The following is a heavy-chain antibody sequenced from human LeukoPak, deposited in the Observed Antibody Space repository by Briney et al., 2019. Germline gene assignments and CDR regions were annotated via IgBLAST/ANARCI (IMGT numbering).Heavy chain of an antibody. CDR3: ARERTGYYIVY. Sequence: PGRSLRLSCAASGFTFNNYAMHWVRQAPGKGLEWVALITYDGSDKYYADSVKGRFTMSRDSSENTLYLQMNSLRADDTALYYCARERTGYYIVYWGQGTLVTVSS. V-gene: IGHV3-30*04. D-gene: IGHD3-3*01. CDR2: ITYDGSDK. J-gene: IGHJ4*02. CDR1: GFTFNNYA.